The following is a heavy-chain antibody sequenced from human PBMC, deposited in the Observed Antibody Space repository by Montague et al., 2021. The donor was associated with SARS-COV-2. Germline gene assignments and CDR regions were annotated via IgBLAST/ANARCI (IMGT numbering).Heavy chain of an antibody. V-gene: IGHV3-21*01. CDR1: GFTFLPYS. CDR2: ISSASTYI. CDR3: ARVSSSGPGY. J-gene: IGHJ4*02. Sequence: SLRLSCSASGFTFLPYSMNWVRQAPGRGLEWVSSISSASTYIYYXDSVKGRFTISRDDAMNSLFLQMNSLRAEDTAVYYCARVSSSGPGYWGQGTLVTVSS. D-gene: IGHD6-19*01.